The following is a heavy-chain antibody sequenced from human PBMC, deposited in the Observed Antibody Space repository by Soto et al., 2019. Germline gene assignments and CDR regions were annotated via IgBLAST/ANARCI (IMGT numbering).Heavy chain of an antibody. J-gene: IGHJ4*02. V-gene: IGHV3-23*01. Sequence: GGSLRLSCAASGFTFSSYAMSWVRQAPGKGLEWVSAISGSGGSTYYADSVKGRFTISRDNSKNTLYLQMNSLRAEDTAVYYCAKDRVEEKIRYFDWLRPPLTLLDYWGQGTLVIVSS. CDR1: GFTFSSYA. D-gene: IGHD3-9*01. CDR3: AKDRVEEKIRYFDWLRPPLTLLDY. CDR2: ISGSGGST.